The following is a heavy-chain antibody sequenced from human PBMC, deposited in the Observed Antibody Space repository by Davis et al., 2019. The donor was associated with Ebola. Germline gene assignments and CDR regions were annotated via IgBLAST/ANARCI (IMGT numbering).Heavy chain of an antibody. CDR2: INHSGST. J-gene: IGHJ6*02. CDR3: ARTPCSSTSCYDYYGMDV. CDR1: GGSFSGYY. Sequence: SETLSLTCAVYGGSFSGYYWSWIRQPPGKGLEWIGEINHSGSTYYNPSLKSRVTISVDTSKNQFSLKLSSVTAADTAVYYCARTPCSSTSCYDYYGMDVWGQGTTVTVSS. V-gene: IGHV4-34*01. D-gene: IGHD2-2*01.